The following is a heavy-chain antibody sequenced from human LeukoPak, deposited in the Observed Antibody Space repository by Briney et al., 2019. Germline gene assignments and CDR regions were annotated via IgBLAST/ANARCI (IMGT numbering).Heavy chain of an antibody. V-gene: IGHV3-30*18. J-gene: IGHJ5*02. CDR1: GFIFSNYG. Sequence: GRSLRLSCAASGFIFSNYGMHWVRQAPGKGLEWVAVISYDGSNKYYADSVKGRFTISRDNSKNTLYLQMNSLRAEDTAVYYCAKGYGSGSSWFDPWGQGTLVTVSS. CDR3: AKGYGSGSSWFDP. CDR2: ISYDGSNK. D-gene: IGHD3-10*01.